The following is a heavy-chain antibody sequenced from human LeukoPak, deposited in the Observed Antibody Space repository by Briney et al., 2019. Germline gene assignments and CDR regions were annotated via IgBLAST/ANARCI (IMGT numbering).Heavy chain of an antibody. V-gene: IGHV4-38-2*01. CDR2: IYHSGST. J-gene: IGHJ4*02. CDR1: GYSISSGYY. D-gene: IGHD1-26*01. CDR3: ARPIVGATGYFDY. Sequence: SETLSLTCAVSGYSISSGYYWGWIRQPPGKGLEWIGSIYHSGSTYYNPSLKSRVTISVDTSKNQFSLKLSSVTAADTAVYYCARPIVGATGYFDYGGQGTLVTVSS.